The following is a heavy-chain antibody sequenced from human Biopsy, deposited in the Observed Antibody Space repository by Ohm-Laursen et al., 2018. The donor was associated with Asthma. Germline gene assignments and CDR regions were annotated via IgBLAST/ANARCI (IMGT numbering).Heavy chain of an antibody. D-gene: IGHD2-2*01. Sequence: SVKVSCKALGGTFNTYVIGWVRQAPGQGLEWMGGINSVFGTTTYPQKFQDRVTITADNSTSTVYMELSSLRSEDTAVYYCARKAGSCISRTCYSLDFWGQGTLVTVSS. J-gene: IGHJ4*02. CDR1: GGTFNTYV. CDR2: INSVFGTT. V-gene: IGHV1-69*06. CDR3: ARKAGSCISRTCYSLDF.